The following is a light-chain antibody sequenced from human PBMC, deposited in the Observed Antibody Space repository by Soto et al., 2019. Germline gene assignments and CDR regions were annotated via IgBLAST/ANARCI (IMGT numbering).Light chain of an antibody. V-gene: IGKV1-39*01. Sequence: DIQMTQSPSSLSASVGDRVTITCRASQGISSYLAWYQQKPGKAPKVLIFAASNLESGVPSRFSGSGSGTDFTLAISSLQPEDSATYYCQQSYSTLTWTFGQGTKVE. CDR3: QQSYSTLTWT. CDR2: AAS. CDR1: QGISSY. J-gene: IGKJ1*01.